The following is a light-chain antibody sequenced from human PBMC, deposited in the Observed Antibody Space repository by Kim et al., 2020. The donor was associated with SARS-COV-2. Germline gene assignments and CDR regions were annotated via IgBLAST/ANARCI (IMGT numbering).Light chain of an antibody. CDR2: YDS. CDR1: NIGSKS. J-gene: IGLJ2*01. V-gene: IGLV3-21*04. Sequence: APGKTTRITCGGNNIGSKSVHWYLQEPGQAPVLVIYYDSDRPSGIPERISGSNSGNTATLTISRVEAGDEADYYCQVWDSSSDHPVFGGGTQLTVL. CDR3: QVWDSSSDHPV.